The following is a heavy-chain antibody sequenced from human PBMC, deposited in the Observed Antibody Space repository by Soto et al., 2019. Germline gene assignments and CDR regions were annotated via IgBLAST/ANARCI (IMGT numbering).Heavy chain of an antibody. CDR3: ARYRYSSGWYRPDG. J-gene: IGHJ4*02. Sequence: QVQLVESGGGVVQPGRSLRLSCAASGFTFSSYGMHWVRQAPGKGLEWVAVIWYDGSNKYYADFVKGRFTISRDNSKNTLYLQMNSLIAEDTFVYYCARYRYSSGWYRPDGWGQGTLVTVSS. CDR1: GFTFSSYG. D-gene: IGHD6-19*01. CDR2: IWYDGSNK. V-gene: IGHV3-33*01.